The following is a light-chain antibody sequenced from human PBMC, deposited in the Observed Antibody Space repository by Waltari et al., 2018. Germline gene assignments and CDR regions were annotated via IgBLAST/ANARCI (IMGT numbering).Light chain of an antibody. J-gene: IGLJ2*01. CDR1: SSDVGAYNY. Sequence: QSALTQPASVSGSPGQSITISCTGTSSDVGAYNYVSWYQQHPGQAPKLMSYDVTSRPSGVSNRCYGSKSGNTASLTISGVRAEDEADYYCSSYTSSSTPLVFGGGTKLTVL. CDR3: SSYTSSSTPLV. CDR2: DVT. V-gene: IGLV2-14*03.